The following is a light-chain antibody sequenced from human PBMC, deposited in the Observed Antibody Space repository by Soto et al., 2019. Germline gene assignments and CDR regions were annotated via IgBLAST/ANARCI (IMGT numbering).Light chain of an antibody. Sequence: DIQMIQSPATLSASVGDRITITCRASENIFKCVAWYQQTSGSAPNLLIYAASDLESGVPSRFSGSGSGTEFSLTIDNLQPNDSATYYCQHYNTRSIAFGGGTKVDVK. J-gene: IGKJ4*01. CDR1: ENIFKC. V-gene: IGKV1-5*01. CDR2: AAS. CDR3: QHYNTRSIA.